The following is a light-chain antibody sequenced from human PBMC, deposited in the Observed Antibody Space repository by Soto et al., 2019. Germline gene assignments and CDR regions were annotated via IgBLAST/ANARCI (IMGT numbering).Light chain of an antibody. V-gene: IGKV3-20*01. CDR3: QHYGNSPPSVT. CDR1: QSISSDY. Sequence: EVVLTQSPDTLSLSPGERATLSCRASQSISSDYLVWYQQKPGQAPRLLIYGASSRATGIPDRFSGSGSGTGFTLTINRLEPEDFAVYYCQHYGNSPPSVTFGPGTKVDIK. CDR2: GAS. J-gene: IGKJ3*01.